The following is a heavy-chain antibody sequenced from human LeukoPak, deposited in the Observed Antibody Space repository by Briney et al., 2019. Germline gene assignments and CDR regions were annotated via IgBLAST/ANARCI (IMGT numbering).Heavy chain of an antibody. D-gene: IGHD5-12*01. CDR1: GFTFSSYA. Sequence: GESLRLSCAASGFTFSSYAVSWVRQAPGKGLEWVSAISGSGGSTYYADSVKGRFTISRDNSKNTLYLQMNSLRAEDTAVYYCATVDMVATIIPMQYWGQGTLVTVSS. J-gene: IGHJ4*02. V-gene: IGHV3-23*01. CDR2: ISGSGGST. CDR3: ATVDMVATIIPMQY.